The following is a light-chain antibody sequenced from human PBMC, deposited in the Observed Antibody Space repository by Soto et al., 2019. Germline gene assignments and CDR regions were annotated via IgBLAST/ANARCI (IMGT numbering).Light chain of an antibody. Sequence: EILMTQSPATLSVSPGERATLSCRASQSVSSNLAWYQQEPGQAPRLLIYGASTRATGIPARFSRSGSATDFTLTIRRLEPEDFAVYYCQQSSNWPITFGQGTRL. V-gene: IGKV3-15*01. CDR1: QSVSSN. J-gene: IGKJ5*01. CDR2: GAS. CDR3: QQSSNWPIT.